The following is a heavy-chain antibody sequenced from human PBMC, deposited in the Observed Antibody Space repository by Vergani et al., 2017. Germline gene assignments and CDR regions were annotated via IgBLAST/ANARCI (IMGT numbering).Heavy chain of an antibody. CDR1: GGSISSGSYY. V-gene: IGHV4-61*02. J-gene: IGHJ5*02. D-gene: IGHD6-19*01. CDR2: IYTSGST. CDR3: ARENIAVFNWFDP. Sequence: QVQLQESGPGLVKPSQTLSLTCTVSGGSISSGSYYWSWIRQPAGKGLEWIGRIYTSGSTNYNPSLKSRVTISVDTSKYQFSLKLSSVTAADTAVYYCARENIAVFNWFDPWGQGTLVTVSS.